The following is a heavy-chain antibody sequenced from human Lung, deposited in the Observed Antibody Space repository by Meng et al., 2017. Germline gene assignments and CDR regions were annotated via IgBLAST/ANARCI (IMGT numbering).Heavy chain of an antibody. CDR1: GGFFSGYY. D-gene: IGHD1/OR15-1a*01. CDR2: INHSGST. V-gene: IGHV4-34*01. CDR3: ARPKQANWYFDL. Sequence: QVQLQHGGAGLLKPSETLSPTCAVYGGFFSGYYWSWIRQPPGKGLEWSGEINHSGSTNYNPSLKSRVTISVDTSKTQFSLKLSSVTAADTAVYYCARPKQANWYFDLWGRGTPVTVSS. J-gene: IGHJ2*01.